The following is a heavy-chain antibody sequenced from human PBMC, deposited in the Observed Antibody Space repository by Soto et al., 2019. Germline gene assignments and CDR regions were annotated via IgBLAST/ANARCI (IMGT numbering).Heavy chain of an antibody. CDR3: TKRPYSYGPPDY. D-gene: IGHD5-18*01. CDR2: IRGSGDGT. V-gene: IGHV3-23*01. J-gene: IGHJ4*02. Sequence: GGSLILSCAASGFTFSNYALSWVRQAQGKGLEWVSAIRGSGDGTYYAESVKGRFTISRDNSNNTLYLQLNSLRAEDTAVYYCTKRPYSYGPPDYWGQGTLVTVSS. CDR1: GFTFSNYA.